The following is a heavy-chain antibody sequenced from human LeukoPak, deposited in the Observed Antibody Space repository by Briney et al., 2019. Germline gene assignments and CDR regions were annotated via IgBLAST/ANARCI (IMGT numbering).Heavy chain of an antibody. J-gene: IGHJ4*02. CDR1: GYTFTSYD. Sequence: GASVKVSCKASGYTFTSYDINWVRQATGQGLEWMGWMNPNSGNTGYAQKFQGRVNMTRNTYISTAYMELSSLRSEGTAVYYCARVGWYYYVSRGPPPGYWGQGTLVTVSS. D-gene: IGHD3-22*01. V-gene: IGHV1-8*01. CDR3: ARVGWYYYVSRGPPPGY. CDR2: MNPNSGNT.